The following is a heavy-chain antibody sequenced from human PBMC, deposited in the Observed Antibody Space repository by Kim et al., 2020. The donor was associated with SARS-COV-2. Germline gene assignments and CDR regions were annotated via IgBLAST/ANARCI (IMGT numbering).Heavy chain of an antibody. CDR3: AKGRDAGNWNYDYYYYG. CDR1: GFTFSSYG. Sequence: GGSLRLSCAASGFTFSSYGMHWVRQAPGKGLEWVAVISYDGSNKYYADSVKGRFTISRDNSKNTLYLQMNSLRAEDTAVYYCAKGRDAGNWNYDYYYYG. J-gene: IGHJ6*01. D-gene: IGHD1-7*01. CDR2: ISYDGSNK. V-gene: IGHV3-30*18.